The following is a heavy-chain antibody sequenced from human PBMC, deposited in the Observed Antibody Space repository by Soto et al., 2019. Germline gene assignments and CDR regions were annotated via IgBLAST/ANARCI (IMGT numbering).Heavy chain of an antibody. V-gene: IGHV3-20*04. CDR3: ARRPYVSSSTWYYDY. D-gene: IGHD6-13*01. CDR1: GFIFDDYA. J-gene: IGHJ4*02. Sequence: VQLVESGGGVVRPGGSLRLSCEASGFIFDDYAMSWVRQAPGKGPEWVSGINWNGGSTYYADSVKGRFTISRDSAKNSLYLQTNSLRAEDTALYYCARRPYVSSSTWYYDYWGQGTLVTVLS. CDR2: INWNGGST.